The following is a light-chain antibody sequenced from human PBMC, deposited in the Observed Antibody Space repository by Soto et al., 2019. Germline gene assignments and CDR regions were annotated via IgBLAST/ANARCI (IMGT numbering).Light chain of an antibody. CDR3: QQYGSSPPLP. CDR1: QSXNSLY. V-gene: IGKV3-20*01. Sequence: EIVLTQSPGXLSLSPGERXTLSCRASQSXNSLYLAWYQQKPGQAPRLLIYGASSRATGIPDRFSGSGSGTDFSLTISRLEPEDFAGYYCQQYGSSPPLPFGGGTKVEIK. CDR2: GAS. J-gene: IGKJ4*01.